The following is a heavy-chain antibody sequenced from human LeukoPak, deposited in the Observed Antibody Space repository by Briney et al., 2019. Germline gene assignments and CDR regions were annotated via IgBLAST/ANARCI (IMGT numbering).Heavy chain of an antibody. CDR2: ISYDGSNK. J-gene: IGHJ4*02. D-gene: IGHD6-19*01. V-gene: IGHV3-30*18. CDR1: KFIFSNYW. Sequence: GGSLRLSCEASKFIFSNYWMSWVRQAPGKGLEWVAVISYDGSNKYYADSVKGRFTISRDNSKNTLYLQMNSLRAEDTAVYYCAKVSAGGSGWYYFDYWGQGTLVTVSS. CDR3: AKVSAGGSGWYYFDY.